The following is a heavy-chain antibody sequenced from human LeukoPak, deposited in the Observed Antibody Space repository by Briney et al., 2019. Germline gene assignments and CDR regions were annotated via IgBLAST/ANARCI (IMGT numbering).Heavy chain of an antibody. CDR3: ARGIAARGAFDI. V-gene: IGHV4-59*08. Sequence: SETLSLTCTVSGGSISSYYWSWIRQPPGKGLEWIGYIYYSGSTNYNPSPKSRVTISVDTSKNQFSLKLSSVTAADTAVYYCARGIAARGAFDIWGQGTMVTVSS. CDR1: GGSISSYY. D-gene: IGHD6-25*01. J-gene: IGHJ3*02. CDR2: IYYSGST.